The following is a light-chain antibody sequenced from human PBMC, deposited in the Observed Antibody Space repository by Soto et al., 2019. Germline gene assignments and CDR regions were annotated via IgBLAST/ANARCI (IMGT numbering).Light chain of an antibody. CDR3: AVWDDSLNGVI. V-gene: IGLV1-44*01. J-gene: IGLJ2*01. CDR2: NTN. CDR1: TSNIGRNT. Sequence: QSLLTQPPSASGNPGQRVTISCSGTTSNIGRNTVDWYQQLPGTAPKLLIFNTNQRPAGGPDRFSASKSGTSASLAISGLQSDDETDYYCAVWDDSLNGVIFGGGTKLTVL.